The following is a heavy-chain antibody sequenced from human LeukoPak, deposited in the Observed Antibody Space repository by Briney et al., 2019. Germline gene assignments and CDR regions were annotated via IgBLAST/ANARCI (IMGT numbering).Heavy chain of an antibody. CDR2: IYYSGNT. CDR1: GGSISSSSHY. J-gene: IGHJ4*02. CDR3: ARSTMVRGVISILDY. Sequence: PSETLSLTCTVSGGSISSSSHYWGWIRQPPGKGLEWIGSIYYSGNTHYNPSLKSRVTISVDRSKNQFTLKLTSVTAADTAVYYCARSTMVRGVISILDYWGQGTLVTVSS. D-gene: IGHD3-10*01. V-gene: IGHV4-39*01.